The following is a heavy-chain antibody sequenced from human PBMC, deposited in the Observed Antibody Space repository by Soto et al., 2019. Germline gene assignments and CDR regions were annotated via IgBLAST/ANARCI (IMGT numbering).Heavy chain of an antibody. V-gene: IGHV4-59*01. Sequence: PSATLSLTCTASGGSISRNYWRWIRQPPGKGLAWLGYIDYSGSTNYNPSLKSRVTISVDTSKNQFSLKLSSVTAADTAVYYCARGRRQLWFPHWCSGGSCYDYYGMDVWGQGTTVTVSS. CDR1: GGSISRNY. J-gene: IGHJ6*02. CDR3: ARGRRQLWFPHWCSGGSCYDYYGMDV. D-gene: IGHD2-15*01. CDR2: IDYSGST.